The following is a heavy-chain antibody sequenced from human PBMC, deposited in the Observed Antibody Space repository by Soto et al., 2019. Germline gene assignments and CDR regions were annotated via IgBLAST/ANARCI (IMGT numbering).Heavy chain of an antibody. Sequence: QTGGSLRLSCGDSGITFSRYAMTWVRQAPGKGLEWVSAIIGSGGSTYYADSVKGRFSVSRDNSKNTLYLQMNSLRAEDTAVYYCAKDRNYYDSSGYDYWGQGTLVTVSS. CDR1: GITFSRYA. CDR2: IIGSGGST. D-gene: IGHD3-22*01. J-gene: IGHJ4*02. CDR3: AKDRNYYDSSGYDY. V-gene: IGHV3-23*01.